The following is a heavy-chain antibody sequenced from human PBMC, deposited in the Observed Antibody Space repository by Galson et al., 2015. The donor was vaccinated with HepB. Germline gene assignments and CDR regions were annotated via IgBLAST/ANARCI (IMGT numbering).Heavy chain of an antibody. J-gene: IGHJ5*02. CDR1: GYTFTGYY. Sequence: SVKVSCKASGYTFTGYYMHWVRQAPGQGLEWMGRINPNSGGTNYAQKFQGGVTMTRDTSISTAYMELSRLRSDDTAVYYCARAKSRGYSLNWFDPWGQGTLVTVSS. CDR2: INPNSGGT. D-gene: IGHD5-18*01. CDR3: ARAKSRGYSLNWFDP. V-gene: IGHV1-2*06.